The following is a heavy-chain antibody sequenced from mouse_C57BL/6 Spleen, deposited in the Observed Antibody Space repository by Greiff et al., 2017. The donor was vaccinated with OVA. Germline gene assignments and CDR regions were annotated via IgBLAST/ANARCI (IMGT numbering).Heavy chain of an antibody. CDR3: AREKDWDFAY. CDR1: GYAFSSYW. D-gene: IGHD4-1*01. J-gene: IGHJ3*01. V-gene: IGHV1-80*01. CDR2: IYPGDGDT. Sequence: VKLVESGAELVKPGASVKISCKASGYAFSSYWMNWVKQRPGKGLEWIGQIYPGDGDTNYNGKFKGKATLTADKSSSTAYMQLSSLTSEDSAVYFCAREKDWDFAYWGQGTLVTVSA.